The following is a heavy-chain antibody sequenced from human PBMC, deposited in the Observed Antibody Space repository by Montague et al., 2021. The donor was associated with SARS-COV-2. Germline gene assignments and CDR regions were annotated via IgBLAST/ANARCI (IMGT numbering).Heavy chain of an antibody. CDR3: ASYGSYFEL. J-gene: IGHJ4*02. V-gene: IGHV4-59*01. CDR2: IYYDGST. CDR1: GGSIRSYY. D-gene: IGHD1-26*01. Sequence: SETLSLTCTVSGGSIRSYYWSWIRQTPGKGLEWIGYIYYDGSTNYNPSLKSRVTMSVDSSKNQFSLRVSSVTAADTAVYYCASYGSYFELWGQGTLVTVSS.